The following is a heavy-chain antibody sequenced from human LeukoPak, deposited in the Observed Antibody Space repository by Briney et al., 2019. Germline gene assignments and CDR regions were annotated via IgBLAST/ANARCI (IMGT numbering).Heavy chain of an antibody. J-gene: IGHJ6*04. CDR3: ASLLDYYGSGSYYPTSGMDV. D-gene: IGHD3-10*01. CDR1: GFTFSSYA. Sequence: GRSLRLSCAASGFTFSSYAMHWVRQAPSKGLEWVAVISYDGSNKYYADSVKGRFTISRDNSKNTLYLQMNSLRAEDTAVYYCASLLDYYGSGSYYPTSGMDVWGKGTTVTVSS. V-gene: IGHV3-30*04. CDR2: ISYDGSNK.